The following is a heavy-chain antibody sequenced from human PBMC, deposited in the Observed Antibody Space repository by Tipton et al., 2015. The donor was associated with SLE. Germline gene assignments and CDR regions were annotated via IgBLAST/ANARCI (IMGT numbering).Heavy chain of an antibody. CDR1: GGSISSSGSY. V-gene: IGHV4-39*01. CDR3: GSTELYYYYYGIDV. D-gene: IGHD6-13*01. Sequence: TLSLTCTVSGGSISSSGSYWAWIRQPPGEGLEWIGSIYHSGNTYYNPSLKSRVTISVDPSKNQFSLKLTSVTATGTAVYYCGSTELYYYYYGIDVWGQGTTVTVSS. CDR2: IYHSGNT. J-gene: IGHJ6*02.